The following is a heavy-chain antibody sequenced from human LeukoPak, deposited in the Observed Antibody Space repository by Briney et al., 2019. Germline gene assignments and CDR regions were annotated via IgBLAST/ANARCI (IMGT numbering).Heavy chain of an antibody. V-gene: IGHV4-34*01. Sequence: PSETLSLTCAVYGGSFSGYYWSWIRQPPGKGLEWIGEINHSGSTNYHPSLKSLVTISVDTSKNQFSLKLSSVTAADTAVYYCARMAARPNDFWSGYYLYYYYMDVWGKGTTVTVSS. J-gene: IGHJ6*03. CDR2: INHSGST. CDR3: ARMAARPNDFWSGYYLYYYYMDV. CDR1: GGSFSGYY. D-gene: IGHD3-3*01.